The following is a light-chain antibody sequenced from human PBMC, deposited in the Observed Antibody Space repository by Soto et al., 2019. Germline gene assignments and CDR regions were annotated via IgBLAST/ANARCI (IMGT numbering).Light chain of an antibody. J-gene: IGKJ4*01. CDR1: QSISSN. Sequence: EIVMTQSPATLSVSPWERATLSCRASQSISSNLAWYQQKPGQAPRLLIFGASTRATGIPARFSGSGSATEFTLTISSLQSEDFAVYYCQQRANWPLTFGGGTKVDIK. V-gene: IGKV3-15*01. CDR2: GAS. CDR3: QQRANWPLT.